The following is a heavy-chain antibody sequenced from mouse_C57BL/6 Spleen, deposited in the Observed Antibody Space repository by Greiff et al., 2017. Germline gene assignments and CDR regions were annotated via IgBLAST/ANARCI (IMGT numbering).Heavy chain of an antibody. Sequence: EVKVEESGEGLVKPGGSLKLSCAASGFTFSSYAMSWVRQTPEKRLEWVAYISSGGDYIYYADTVKGRFTISRDNARNTLYLQMSSLKSEDTAMYYCTREGGNYGYCDVWGTGTTVTVSS. CDR1: GFTFSSYA. D-gene: IGHD1-1*02. CDR2: ISSGGDYI. V-gene: IGHV5-9-1*02. CDR3: TREGGNYGYCDV. J-gene: IGHJ1*03.